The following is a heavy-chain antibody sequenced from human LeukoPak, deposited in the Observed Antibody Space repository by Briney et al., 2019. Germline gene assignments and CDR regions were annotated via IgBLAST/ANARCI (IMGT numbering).Heavy chain of an antibody. D-gene: IGHD3-22*01. CDR3: ARAMIVVGDYFDY. CDR1: GYTFTGYY. CDR2: INPNSGGT. J-gene: IGHJ4*02. V-gene: IGHV1-2*02. Sequence: GASVKVSCKASGYTFTGYYMHWVRQAPGQGLEWMGWINPNSGGTNYAQKFQGRVTMTRDTSISTAYMELSRLRSDDTAVYYCARAMIVVGDYFDYWGQGTLVTVSS.